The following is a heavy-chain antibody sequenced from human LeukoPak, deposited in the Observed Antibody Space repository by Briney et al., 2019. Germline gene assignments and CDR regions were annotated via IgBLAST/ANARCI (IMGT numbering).Heavy chain of an antibody. CDR1: GYTFTSYG. CDR2: ISAYNGNT. J-gene: IGHJ4*02. V-gene: IGHV1-18*01. D-gene: IGHD3-22*01. Sequence: GASVKVSCKASGYTFTSYGISWVRQAPGQGLEWMGWISAYNGNTNYAQKLQGRVTMTTDTSTSTAYMELRSLRSDDTAVYYCARMSYYYDSGGYYYRGSFDYFDYWGQGTLVTVSS. CDR3: ARMSYYYDSGGYYYRGSFDYFDY.